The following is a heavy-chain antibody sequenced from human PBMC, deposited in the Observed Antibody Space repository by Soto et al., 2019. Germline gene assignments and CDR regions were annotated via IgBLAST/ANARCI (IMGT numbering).Heavy chain of an antibody. CDR1: GFTFSSYA. Sequence: GGSLRLSCAASGFTFSSYAMHWVRQAPGKGLEWVAVISYDGSNKYYADSVKGRFTISRDNSKNTLYLQMNSLRAEDTAVYYCARNPGWSGSYPLLYFDYWGQGTLVTVSS. J-gene: IGHJ4*02. CDR3: ARNPGWSGSYPLLYFDY. D-gene: IGHD1-26*01. CDR2: ISYDGSNK. V-gene: IGHV3-30-3*01.